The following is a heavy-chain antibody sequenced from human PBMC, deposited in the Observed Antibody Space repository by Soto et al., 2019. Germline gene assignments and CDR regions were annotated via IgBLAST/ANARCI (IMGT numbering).Heavy chain of an antibody. V-gene: IGHV3-11*04. D-gene: IGHD2-8*01. CDR1: GFTFSDYY. Sequence: GGSLRRAGAASGFTFSDYYMNWVRQAPGKGLQWVSSISSSSTIYYADSVKGRFTISRDNAKNSLYLQMNSLRAEDTAVYYCARRFNAGSAVLMVYVSPWVYYGMDVWGQGTTVTVSS. CDR3: ARRFNAGSAVLMVYVSPWVYYGMDV. CDR2: ISSSSTI. J-gene: IGHJ6*02.